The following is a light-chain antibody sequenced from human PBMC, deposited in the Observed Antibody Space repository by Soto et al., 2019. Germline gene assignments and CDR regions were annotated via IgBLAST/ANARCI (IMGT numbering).Light chain of an antibody. CDR1: QSINNRY. J-gene: IGKJ3*01. CDR2: GAS. Sequence: EIVLTQSPGTLSLSPGERATLSCRASQSINNRYLAWYQQKPGQAPRLLIYGASSRANGIPDRFIGSGSGTDFTLTISRLEPEDFAVYYCQQFGSSPGFTFGPGTKVDIK. CDR3: QQFGSSPGFT. V-gene: IGKV3-20*01.